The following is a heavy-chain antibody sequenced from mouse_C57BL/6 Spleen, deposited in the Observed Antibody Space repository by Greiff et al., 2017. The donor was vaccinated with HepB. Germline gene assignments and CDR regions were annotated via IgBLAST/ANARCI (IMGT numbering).Heavy chain of an antibody. CDR1: GYSFTSYY. CDR3: AREEATVVAPYFDV. D-gene: IGHD1-1*01. J-gene: IGHJ1*03. CDR2: IYPGSGNT. V-gene: IGHV1-66*01. Sequence: VQLQQSGPELVKPGASVKISCKASGYSFTSYYIHWVKQRPGQGLEWIGWIYPGSGNTKYNEKFKGKATLTADTSSSTAYMQLSSLTSEDSAVYYCAREEATVVAPYFDVWGTGTTVTVSS.